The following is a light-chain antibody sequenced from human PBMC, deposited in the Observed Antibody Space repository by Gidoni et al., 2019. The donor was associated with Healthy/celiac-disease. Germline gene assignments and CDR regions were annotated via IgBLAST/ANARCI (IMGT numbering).Light chain of an antibody. V-gene: IGKV1-39*01. J-gene: IGKJ2*01. CDR1: QSISSY. CDR3: QQSYSTPLYT. Sequence: DIQMTQSPSSLSASVGDRVTITCRASQSISSYLNWYQQKPGKAPKLLIYAASSLQSGVPSRFSGSGSGTDFTFTISSLQPEDFATYYCQQSYSTPLYTFGQXTKLEIK. CDR2: AAS.